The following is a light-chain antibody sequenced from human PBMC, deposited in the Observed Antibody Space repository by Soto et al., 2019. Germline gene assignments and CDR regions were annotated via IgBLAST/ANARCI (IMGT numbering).Light chain of an antibody. Sequence: MTQSPDTLSVSPGQTVTLSSRASQGISSYLAWYQQKPGKAPKLLIYAASTLQSGVPSRFSGSGSGTDFTLTISCLQSEDFATYYCQQYYSYPQTFGQGTKVDI. J-gene: IGKJ1*01. CDR3: QQYYSYPQT. CDR2: AAS. CDR1: QGISSY. V-gene: IGKV1-8*01.